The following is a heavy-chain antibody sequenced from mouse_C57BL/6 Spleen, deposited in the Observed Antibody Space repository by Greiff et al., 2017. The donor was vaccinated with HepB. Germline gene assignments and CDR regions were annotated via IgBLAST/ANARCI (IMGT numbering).Heavy chain of an antibody. D-gene: IGHD4-1*01. V-gene: IGHV7-4*01. CDR3: VRKSLTGYAMDY. J-gene: IGHJ4*01. CDR2: IRNKANGYTT. CDR1: GFTFTDYY. Sequence: EVNVVDSGGGSVQPGASLRLSCAASGFTFTDYYMSWVRQPPGKAPEWLALIRNKANGYTTEYTASVKGRFTISRDNSQNILYLQMNTLRAEDSATYYCVRKSLTGYAMDYWGQGTSVTVSS.